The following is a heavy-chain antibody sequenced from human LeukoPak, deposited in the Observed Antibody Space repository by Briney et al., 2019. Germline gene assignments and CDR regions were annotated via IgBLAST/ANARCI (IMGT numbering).Heavy chain of an antibody. D-gene: IGHD5-12*01. CDR2: IYYSGST. J-gene: IGHJ3*02. V-gene: IGHV4-59*01. CDR1: GGSISSYY. Sequence: SETLSLTCTVSGGSISSYYWSWIRQPPGKGLEWIGYIYYSGSTNYNPSLKSRVTISVDTSKNQFSLKLSSVTAADTAVYYCAIMDIVANLDAFDIWGRGTMVTVSS. CDR3: AIMDIVANLDAFDI.